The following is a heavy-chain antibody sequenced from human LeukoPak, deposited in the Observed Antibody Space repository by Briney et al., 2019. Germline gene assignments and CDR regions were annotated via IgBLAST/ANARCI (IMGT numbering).Heavy chain of an antibody. CDR3: ARVDSSSWYYFDY. CDR2: IYYSGNT. CDR1: GGSISSGGYY. Sequence: SQTLSLTCTVSGGSISSGGYYWGWIRQPPGKGLEWIGSIYYSGNTYDSPSLKSRVTTSVDTSKNQFSLKLSSVTAADTAVYYCARVDSSSWYYFDYWGQGTLVTVSS. D-gene: IGHD6-13*01. J-gene: IGHJ4*02. V-gene: IGHV4-39*07.